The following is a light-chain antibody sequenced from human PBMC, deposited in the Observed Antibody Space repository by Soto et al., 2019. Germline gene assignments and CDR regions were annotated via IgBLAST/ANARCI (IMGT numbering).Light chain of an antibody. CDR1: QTVSSSY. V-gene: IGKV3-20*01. J-gene: IGKJ5*01. CDR3: QQYGSSPIT. Sequence: EIVLTQSPGTLSLSPGERATLSCRASQTVSSSYLAWYQQKPGQAPRLLIYGASTRATGIPGRFSGSASGTDFTLTIRRLEPEDAGVYYCQQYGSSPITFGQGTRLDLK. CDR2: GAS.